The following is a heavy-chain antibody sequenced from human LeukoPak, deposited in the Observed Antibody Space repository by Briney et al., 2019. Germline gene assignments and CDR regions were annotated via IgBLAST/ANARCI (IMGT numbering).Heavy chain of an antibody. J-gene: IGHJ3*02. Sequence: PGGSLRLSCAASGFTFSSYEMNWVRQAPGKGLEWVSYISSRGNAIYYADSVKGRFTISRDNAKNSLYLQMNSLRADDTAVYYCARGGHDPGIPFDIWGQGTMVTVSS. D-gene: IGHD1-1*01. V-gene: IGHV3-48*03. CDR2: ISSRGNAI. CDR1: GFTFSSYE. CDR3: ARGGHDPGIPFDI.